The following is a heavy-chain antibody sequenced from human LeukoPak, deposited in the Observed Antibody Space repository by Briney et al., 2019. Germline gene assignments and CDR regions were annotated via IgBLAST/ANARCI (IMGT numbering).Heavy chain of an antibody. J-gene: IGHJ4*02. CDR1: GGFICSYY. CDR3: AQDSGSYYLALDY. V-gene: IGHV4-4*07. CDR2: IYTSGST. D-gene: IGHD1-26*01. Sequence: PSVTLSLTCAVCGGFICSYYWRWMREPAGKGVEWIGRIYTSGSTNYNPSLKSRVTMSVDTSKDQFSLKLSTVTAADTAVYYCAQDSGSYYLALDYWGQGTLVTVSS.